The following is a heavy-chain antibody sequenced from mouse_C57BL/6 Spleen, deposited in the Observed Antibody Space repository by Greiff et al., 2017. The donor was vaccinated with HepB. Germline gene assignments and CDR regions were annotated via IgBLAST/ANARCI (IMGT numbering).Heavy chain of an antibody. CDR1: GYTFTSYW. CDR2: IHPNSGST. J-gene: IGHJ3*01. CDR3: ARYGVLFAY. Sequence: QVQLQQPGAELVKPGASVKLSCKASGYTFTSYWMHWVKQRPGQGLEWIGMIHPNSGSTNYNEKFKSKATLTVDKSSSTAYMQLSSLTSEDSAVYYCARYGVLFAYLGQGTLVTVSA. D-gene: IGHD1-1*01. V-gene: IGHV1-64*01.